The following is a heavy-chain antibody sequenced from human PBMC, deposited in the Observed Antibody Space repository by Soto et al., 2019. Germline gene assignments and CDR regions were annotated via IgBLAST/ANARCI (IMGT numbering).Heavy chain of an antibody. J-gene: IGHJ5*02. Sequence: QVQLVQSGAEVKKPGSSVKVSCKASGGTFSSYTISWVRQAPGQGLEWMGRIIPILGIANYAQKFQGRVTIREDKSKSKACMELSRLISEGTALYYCARYQGRSSSWFEGGGWFDPWGQGTLVTVSS. V-gene: IGHV1-69*02. D-gene: IGHD6-13*01. CDR1: GGTFSSYT. CDR2: IIPILGIA. CDR3: ARYQGRSSSWFEGGGWFDP.